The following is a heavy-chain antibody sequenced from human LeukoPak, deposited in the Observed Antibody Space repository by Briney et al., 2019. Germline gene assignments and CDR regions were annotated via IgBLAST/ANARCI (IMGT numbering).Heavy chain of an antibody. Sequence: ASVTVSCKASGYTFANYGISWVRQAPGQGLEWMGWISAYNGNTNYAQKLQGRVTMTTDTSTSTAYMELRSLRSDDTAVYYCARVGYSSSFFDYWGQGTLVTVSS. CDR2: ISAYNGNT. V-gene: IGHV1-18*01. CDR1: GYTFANYG. J-gene: IGHJ4*02. CDR3: ARVGYSSSFFDY. D-gene: IGHD6-13*01.